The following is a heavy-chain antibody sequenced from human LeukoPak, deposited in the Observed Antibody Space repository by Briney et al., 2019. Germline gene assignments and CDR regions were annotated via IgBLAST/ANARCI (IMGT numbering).Heavy chain of an antibody. V-gene: IGHV3-7*01. CDR1: GFTFSSYW. Sequence: GGSLRLSCAASGFTFSSYWMSWVRQAPGKGREGVANIKQDGSEKYYVDSVKGRFTISRDNAKNSLYLQMNSLRAEDTAVYYCARSTSYSSGWFELDYWGQGTLVTVSS. D-gene: IGHD6-19*01. J-gene: IGHJ4*02. CDR2: IKQDGSEK. CDR3: ARSTSYSSGWFELDY.